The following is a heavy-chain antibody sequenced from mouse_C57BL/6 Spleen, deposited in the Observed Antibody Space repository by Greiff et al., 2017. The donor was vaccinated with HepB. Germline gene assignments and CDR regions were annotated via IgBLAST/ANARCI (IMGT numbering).Heavy chain of an antibody. CDR1: GYSITSGYD. J-gene: IGHJ2*01. CDR3: ARGGDYDGFDY. CDR2: ISYSGST. Sequence: ESGPGMVKPSQSLSLTCTVTGYSITSGYDWHWIRHFPGNKLEWMGYISYSGSTNYNPSLKSRISITHDTSKNHFFLKLNSVTTEDTATYYCARGGDYDGFDYWGQGTTLTVSS. D-gene: IGHD2-4*01. V-gene: IGHV3-1*01.